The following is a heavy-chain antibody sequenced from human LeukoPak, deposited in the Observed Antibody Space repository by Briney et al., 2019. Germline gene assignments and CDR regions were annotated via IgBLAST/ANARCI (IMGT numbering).Heavy chain of an antibody. CDR1: GFTFDDYA. Sequence: GRSLRLSCAASGFTFDDYAMHWVRQAPGKGLEWVSGISWNSGSIGYADSVKGRFTISRDNAKNSLYLQMNSLRAEDTALYYCAKDNSSSWYRGFDYWGQGTLVTVSS. D-gene: IGHD6-13*01. CDR3: AKDNSSSWYRGFDY. V-gene: IGHV3-9*01. CDR2: ISWNSGSI. J-gene: IGHJ4*02.